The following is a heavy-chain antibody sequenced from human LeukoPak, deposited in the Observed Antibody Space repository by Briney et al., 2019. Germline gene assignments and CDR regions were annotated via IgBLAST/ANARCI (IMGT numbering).Heavy chain of an antibody. CDR3: ARDQVGDWSSYYYYMDV. J-gene: IGHJ6*03. D-gene: IGHD2-21*02. V-gene: IGHV3-48*01. CDR2: ISGSSSTI. CDR1: GFTFSSYS. Sequence: GGSLRLSCAASGFTFSSYSMNWVRQAPGKGLEWVSYISGSSSTIYYADSVKGRFTISRDNAKYSLYLQMNSLRAEDTAVYYCARDQVGDWSSYYYYMDVWGKGTTVTVSS.